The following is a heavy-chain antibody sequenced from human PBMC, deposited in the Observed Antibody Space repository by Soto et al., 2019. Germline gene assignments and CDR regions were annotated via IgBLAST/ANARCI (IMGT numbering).Heavy chain of an antibody. Sequence: SETVYLTCVVSCYSISSGYYWAWVRQPPVRELECIGSIYHSGKTYYKPSIRSRATVSVDPSKNQFSMNLISVTAADTAVYYCAADVIAPPNYFDAWCPGTLVTVSS. V-gene: IGHV4-38-2*01. CDR1: CYSISSGYY. CDR2: IYHSGKT. D-gene: IGHD4-4*01. J-gene: IGHJ5*02. CDR3: AADVIAPPNYFDA.